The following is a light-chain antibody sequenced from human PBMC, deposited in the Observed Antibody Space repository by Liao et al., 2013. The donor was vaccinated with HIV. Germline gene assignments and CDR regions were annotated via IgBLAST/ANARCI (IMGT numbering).Light chain of an antibody. Sequence: SYELTQPPSVSVAPGKTARITCGGNNIGSKSVHWYQQKPGQAPVLVIYYDSDRPSGIPERFSGSSSGTTVTLTISGVQAEDEADYYCQSADSSGTYPFGGGTKLTVL. CDR3: QSADSSGTYP. CDR2: YDS. CDR1: NIGSKS. V-gene: IGLV3-21*01. J-gene: IGLJ3*02.